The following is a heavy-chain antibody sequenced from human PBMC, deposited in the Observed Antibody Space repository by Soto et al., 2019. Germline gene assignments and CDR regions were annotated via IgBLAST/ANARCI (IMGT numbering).Heavy chain of an antibody. CDR2: INWNSGSI. Sequence: SLRLSCAASGFTFDDYAMHWVRQVPGKGLEWVSGINWNSGSIGYGDSVKGRFAISRDNAKNSLHLQMNSLRDDDTAVYYCGTDQWGGAFDIGGQGTMVTVSS. V-gene: IGHV3-9*01. CDR3: GTDQWGGAFDI. J-gene: IGHJ3*02. D-gene: IGHD3-10*01. CDR1: GFTFDDYA.